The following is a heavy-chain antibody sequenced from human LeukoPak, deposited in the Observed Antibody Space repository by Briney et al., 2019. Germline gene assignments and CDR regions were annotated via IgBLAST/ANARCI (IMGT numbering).Heavy chain of an antibody. Sequence: GGSLRLSCASSGFTLTIYAMHWVRQAPGKGLEWVAAISYDGSNKYYVHSVKGRFTISRVNSKNTLYLQKNRLRAEDTAVYYCARDRLWHYFDYWGQGTLVTVSS. CDR1: GFTLTIYA. D-gene: IGHD5-18*01. CDR3: ARDRLWHYFDY. CDR2: ISYDGSNK. J-gene: IGHJ4*02. V-gene: IGHV3-30*01.